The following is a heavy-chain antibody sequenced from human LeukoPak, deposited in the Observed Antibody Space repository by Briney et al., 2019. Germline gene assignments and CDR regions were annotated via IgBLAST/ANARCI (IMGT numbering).Heavy chain of an antibody. CDR2: IYYSGST. CDR3: ARRPLPPYYYMDV. Sequence: SETLSLTCTVSGGSISSSSYYWSWIRQPPGKGLEWIGYIYYSGSTNYNPSLKSRVTISVDTSKNQFSLKLSSVTAADTAVYYCARRPLPPYYYMDVWGKGTTVTVSS. V-gene: IGHV4-61*05. J-gene: IGHJ6*03. CDR1: GGSISSSSYY.